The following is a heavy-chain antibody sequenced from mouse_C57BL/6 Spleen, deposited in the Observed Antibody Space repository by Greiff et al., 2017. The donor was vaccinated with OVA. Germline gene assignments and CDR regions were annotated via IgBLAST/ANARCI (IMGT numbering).Heavy chain of an antibody. J-gene: IGHJ3*01. V-gene: IGHV1-15*01. CDR2: IDPETGGT. CDR1: GYTFTDYE. D-gene: IGHD2-3*01. CDR3: TRSRGLLPSY. Sequence: VQLQQSGAELVRPGASVTLSCKASGYTFTDYEMHWVKPTPVHGLEWIGAIDPETGGTAYNQKFKGTAILTADKSSSTAYMELRSLTSEDSAVYYCTRSRGLLPSYWGQGTLVTVSA.